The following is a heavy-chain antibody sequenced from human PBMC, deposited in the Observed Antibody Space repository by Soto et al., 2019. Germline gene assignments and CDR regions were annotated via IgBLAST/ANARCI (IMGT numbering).Heavy chain of an antibody. CDR1: GFTFSSYS. D-gene: IGHD3-3*01. Sequence: GGSLRLSCAASGFTFSSYSMNWVRQAPGKGLEWISYLSNTSSSIYYADSVKGRFTISRDNAKNTLFLQMNSLRDEDTAVYYCARKGVGFDYWGQGALVTVSS. V-gene: IGHV3-48*02. CDR2: LSNTSSSI. CDR3: ARKGVGFDY. J-gene: IGHJ4*02.